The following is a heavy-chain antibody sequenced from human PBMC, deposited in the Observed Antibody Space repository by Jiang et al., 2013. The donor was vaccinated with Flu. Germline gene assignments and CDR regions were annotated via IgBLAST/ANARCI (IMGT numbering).Heavy chain of an antibody. V-gene: IGHV3-30*01. Sequence: FTISRDNSKNTLYLQMNSLRAEDTAVYYCARDSSITIFGVVETLDLDYWGQGTLVTVSS. D-gene: IGHD3-3*01. CDR3: ARDSSITIFGVVETLDLDY. J-gene: IGHJ4*02.